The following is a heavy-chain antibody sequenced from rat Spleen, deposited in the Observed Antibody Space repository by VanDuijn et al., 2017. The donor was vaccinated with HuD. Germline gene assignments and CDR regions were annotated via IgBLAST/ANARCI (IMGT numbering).Heavy chain of an antibody. J-gene: IGHJ2*01. D-gene: IGHD1-11*01. V-gene: IGHV2S30*01. CDR2: MRYAGDT. CDR1: GFSLTGNN. Sequence: QVQLKESGPGLVQPSQTLSLTCTVSGFSLTGNNVSWIRQAPGKGLEWMGRMRYAGDTYYNSALKSRLSISRDTSKSQVFLKMNSLQTEDTATYYCARQRGAHFDYWGQGVMVTVSS. CDR3: ARQRGAHFDY.